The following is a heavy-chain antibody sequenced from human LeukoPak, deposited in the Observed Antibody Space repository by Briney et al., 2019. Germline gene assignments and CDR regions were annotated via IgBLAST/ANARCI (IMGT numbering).Heavy chain of an antibody. Sequence: PGGSLRLSCAASGFTFSSYWMSLVRQAPGKGLEWVANIKQDGSEKYYVDSVKGRFTISRDNAKNSLYLQMNSLRAEDTAVYYCARDTTSAWNYFADDAFDIWGQGTVVTVSS. V-gene: IGHV3-7*01. J-gene: IGHJ3*02. CDR1: GFTFSSYW. D-gene: IGHD1-7*01. CDR2: IKQDGSEK. CDR3: ARDTTSAWNYFADDAFDI.